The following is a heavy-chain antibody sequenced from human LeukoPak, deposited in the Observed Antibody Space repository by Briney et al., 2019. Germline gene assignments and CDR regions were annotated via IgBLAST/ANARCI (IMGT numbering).Heavy chain of an antibody. CDR2: IKQGGSEK. J-gene: IGHJ4*02. Sequence: PGGSLRLSCAASGFTFSSYWMSWVRQAPGKGLEWVANIKQGGSEKYYVDSVKGRFTISRDNAKNSLYLQMNSLRAEDTAVYYCARNGMRGSPRAGLGFDYWGQGTLVTVSS. D-gene: IGHD1-1*01. CDR1: GFTFSSYW. V-gene: IGHV3-7*01. CDR3: ARNGMRGSPRAGLGFDY.